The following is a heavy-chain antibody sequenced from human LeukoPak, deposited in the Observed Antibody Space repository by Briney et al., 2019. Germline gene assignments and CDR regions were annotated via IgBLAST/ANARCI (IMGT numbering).Heavy chain of an antibody. J-gene: IGHJ4*02. CDR3: AKDQRTLLQYPDY. V-gene: IGHV3-23*01. CDR1: GFTFDDYA. Sequence: PGRSLRLACAASGFTFDDYAMHWVRQAPRKGLEWVSAISGSAGSTYYADSVKGRFTISRDNSKNTLYLQMSSLRAEDTAVYYCAKDQRTLLQYPDYWGQGTLVTVSS. CDR2: ISGSAGST. D-gene: IGHD4-11*01.